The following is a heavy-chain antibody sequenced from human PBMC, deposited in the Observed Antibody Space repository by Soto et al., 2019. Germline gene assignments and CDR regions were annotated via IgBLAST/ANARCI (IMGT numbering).Heavy chain of an antibody. D-gene: IGHD4-4*01. J-gene: IGHJ4*02. V-gene: IGHV4-39*01. CDR1: GGSVSNSNYY. Sequence: SETLSLTCTVSGGSVSNSNYYWGWIRQSPGKGLEWIGSVYYRGRSYSKSSVKSRITISVDTSKNQFSLNLNSVTASDTAVYYCVRQRTTVNTQAYFDYWGPGALVIVSS. CDR3: VRQRTTVNTQAYFDY. CDR2: VYYRGRS.